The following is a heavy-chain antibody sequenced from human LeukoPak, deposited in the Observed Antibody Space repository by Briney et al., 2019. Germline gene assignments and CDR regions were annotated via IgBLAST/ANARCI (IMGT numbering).Heavy chain of an antibody. Sequence: ASVKVSCKASGYTFTSYYMHWERQAPGQGLEWMGIINPSGGSTTYAQKFQGRVTMTRDTSTTTVYMEPSSLRSEDTAMYYCARERTNNYVGYYYGMDVWGQGTTVTVSS. J-gene: IGHJ6*02. CDR3: ARERTNNYVGYYYGMDV. CDR1: GYTFTSYY. CDR2: INPSGGST. D-gene: IGHD3-16*01. V-gene: IGHV1-46*01.